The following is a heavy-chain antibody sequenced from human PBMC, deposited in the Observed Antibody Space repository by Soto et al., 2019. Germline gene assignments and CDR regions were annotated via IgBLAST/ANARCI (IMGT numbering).Heavy chain of an antibody. CDR2: ISGSSVYI. D-gene: IGHD3-16*02. Sequence: SGGSLRLSCAASGFTFNTYYMNWVRQAPGKGLEWVSCISGSSVYIYYADSVKGRFTISRDNDKNSLYLHMTSLTAEDTAVYYCARDTGGNSFFDYWGQGILVTVSS. CDR1: GFTFNTYY. CDR3: ARDTGGNSFFDY. J-gene: IGHJ4*02. V-gene: IGHV3-21*01.